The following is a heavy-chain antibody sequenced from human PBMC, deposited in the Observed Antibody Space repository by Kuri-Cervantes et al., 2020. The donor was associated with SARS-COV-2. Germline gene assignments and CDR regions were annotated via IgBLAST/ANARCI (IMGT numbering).Heavy chain of an antibody. V-gene: IGHV3-7*01. CDR2: IKQDGSEK. J-gene: IGHJ4*02. CDR3: ARETSGYEYYFDY. CDR1: GFTFSSYW. D-gene: IGHD5-12*01. Sequence: LSLTCAASGFTFSSYWMSWARQAPGKGLEWVANIKQDGSEKYYVDSVKGRFTISRDNAKNSLYLQMNSLRAEDTAVYYCARETSGYEYYFDYWGQGTLVTVSS.